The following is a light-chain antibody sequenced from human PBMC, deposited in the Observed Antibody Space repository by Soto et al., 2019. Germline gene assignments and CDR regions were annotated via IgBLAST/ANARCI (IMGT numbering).Light chain of an antibody. CDR2: GAS. V-gene: IGKV3-15*01. Sequence: LMTQSPDSLSVSPGERATLSCRASESVTTNLAWYQQRPGQAPRLLLYGASTGATGIPVRFSGSGFGTEFTLTISSLQSEDFAVYYCQQYKNWPLFGQGTRLEI. CDR3: QQYKNWPL. CDR1: ESVTTN. J-gene: IGKJ5*01.